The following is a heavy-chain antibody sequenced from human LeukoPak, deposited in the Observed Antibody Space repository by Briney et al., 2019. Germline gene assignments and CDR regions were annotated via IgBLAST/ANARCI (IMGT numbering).Heavy chain of an antibody. CDR3: AKGGHSGSYPLDY. CDR2: ISYDGSNK. V-gene: IGHV3-30*18. J-gene: IGHJ4*02. CDR1: GFTFSSYG. D-gene: IGHD1-26*01. Sequence: PGGSLRLSCAASGFTFSSYGMHWVRQAPGKGLEWAAVISYDGSNKYYADSVKGRFTISRDNSKNTLYLQMNSLRAEDTAVYYCAKGGHSGSYPLDYWGQGTLVTVSS.